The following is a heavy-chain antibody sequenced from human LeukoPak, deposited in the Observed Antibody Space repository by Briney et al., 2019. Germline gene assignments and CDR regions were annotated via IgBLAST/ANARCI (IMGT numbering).Heavy chain of an antibody. CDR2: IYYSGST. CDR3: ARDLYCSSGSCYSTAFDI. V-gene: IGHV4-39*07. J-gene: IGHJ3*02. CDR1: GGSISSSSYY. D-gene: IGHD2-15*01. Sequence: SETLSLTCTVSGGSISSSSYYWGWIRQPPGKGLEWIGSIYYSGSTYYNPSLKSRVTISVDTSKNQFSLKLNSVTAADSAVYYCARDLYCSSGSCYSTAFDIWGQGTMVTASS.